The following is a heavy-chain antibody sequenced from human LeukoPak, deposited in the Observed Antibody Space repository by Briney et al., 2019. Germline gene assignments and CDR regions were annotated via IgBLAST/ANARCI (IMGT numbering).Heavy chain of an antibody. CDR2: IRYDGSNK. Sequence: PGRSLRLSCAASGFTFSSYGMHWVRQAPGKGLEWVAFIRYDGSNKYYADSVKGRFTISRDNSKNTLYLQMNSLRAEDTAVYYCARDLDNWNDPGYYGMDVWGQGTTVTVSS. J-gene: IGHJ6*02. CDR1: GFTFSSYG. CDR3: ARDLDNWNDPGYYGMDV. D-gene: IGHD1-20*01. V-gene: IGHV3-30*02.